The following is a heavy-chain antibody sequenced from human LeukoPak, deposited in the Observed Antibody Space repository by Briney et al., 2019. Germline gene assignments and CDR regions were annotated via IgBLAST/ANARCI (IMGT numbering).Heavy chain of an antibody. Sequence: GASVKVSCKASGYTFTGYYMHWVRQATGQGLEWMGWMNPNSGNTGYAQKFQGRVTMTRNTSISTAYMELSSLRSEDTAVYYCARANKIRYFDWLPGYWGQGTLVTVSS. J-gene: IGHJ4*02. V-gene: IGHV1-8*02. CDR2: MNPNSGNT. CDR1: GYTFTGYY. CDR3: ARANKIRYFDWLPGY. D-gene: IGHD3-9*01.